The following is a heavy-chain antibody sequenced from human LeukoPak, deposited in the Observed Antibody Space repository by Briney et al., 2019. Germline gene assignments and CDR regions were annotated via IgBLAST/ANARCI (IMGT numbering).Heavy chain of an antibody. CDR3: AKDWGFDSSGYTYYFDY. J-gene: IGHJ4*02. D-gene: IGHD3-22*01. CDR2: IRYDGSNK. Sequence: GGSLRLSCAASGFTFSSYGMHWVRQAPGKGLEWVAFIRYDGSNKYYADSVKGRFTISRDNSKNTLYLQMNSLRAEDTAVYYCAKDWGFDSSGYTYYFDYWGQGTLVTVSS. V-gene: IGHV3-30*02. CDR1: GFTFSSYG.